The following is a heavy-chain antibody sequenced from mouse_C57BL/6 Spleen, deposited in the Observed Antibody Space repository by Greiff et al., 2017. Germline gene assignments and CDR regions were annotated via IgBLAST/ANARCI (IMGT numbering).Heavy chain of an antibody. Sequence: EVKLVESGGGLVKPGGSLKLSCAASGFTFSDYGMHWVRQAPEKGLEWVAYISSGSSTIYYADTVTGRFTISRDNAKNTRFLQMTRLRSEDTAMYYCARRDSAAWFAYWGQGTLVTVSA. CDR3: ARRDSAAWFAY. J-gene: IGHJ3*01. V-gene: IGHV5-17*01. CDR2: ISSGSSTI. CDR1: GFTFSDYG.